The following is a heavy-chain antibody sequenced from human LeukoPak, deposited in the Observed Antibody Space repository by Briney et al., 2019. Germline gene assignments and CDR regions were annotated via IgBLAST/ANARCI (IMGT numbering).Heavy chain of an antibody. CDR2: IYYSGST. V-gene: IGHV4-59*01. J-gene: IGHJ4*01. Sequence: SETLSLTCTVSGGSISSYYWSWIRQPPGKGLEWIGYIYYSGSTNYNPSLKSRVTISVDTSKNQFSLKLSSVTAADTAVYYCAREVSWGPLDYWGQGTLVTVSS. CDR3: AREVSWGPLDY. CDR1: GGSISSYY. D-gene: IGHD3-16*01.